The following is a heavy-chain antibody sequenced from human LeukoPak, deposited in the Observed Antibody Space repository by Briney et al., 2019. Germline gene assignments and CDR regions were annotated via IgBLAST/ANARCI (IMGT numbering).Heavy chain of an antibody. J-gene: IGHJ5*02. CDR2: ISYSGNT. CDR1: GGPISSGGYY. V-gene: IGHV4-31*01. CDR3: ARKLGSSGYYYETGWLDP. Sequence: SETLSLTCTVSGGPISSGGYYWTRIRQPPGKGLEWIGYISYSGNTYYNPSFNILVTISVDTSKNQFSLKLSSVTAADTAVYYCARKLGSSGYYYETGWLDPWGQGTLVIVSS. D-gene: IGHD3-22*01.